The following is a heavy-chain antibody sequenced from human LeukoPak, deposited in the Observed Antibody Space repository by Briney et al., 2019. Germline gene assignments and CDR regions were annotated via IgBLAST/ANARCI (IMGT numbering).Heavy chain of an antibody. CDR2: INHSGST. J-gene: IGHJ4*02. D-gene: IGHD4-23*01. V-gene: IGHV4-34*01. Sequence: PSETLSLTCAVYGGSFSGYYWGWIRQPPGKGLEWIGEINHSGSTNYNPSLKSRVTISVDTSKNQFSLKLSSVTAADTAVYYCASVDGGNFSFDYWGQGTLVTVSS. CDR3: ASVDGGNFSFDY. CDR1: GGSFSGYY.